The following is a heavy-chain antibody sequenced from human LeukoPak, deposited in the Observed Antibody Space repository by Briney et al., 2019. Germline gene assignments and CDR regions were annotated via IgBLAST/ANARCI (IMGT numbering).Heavy chain of an antibody. J-gene: IGHJ3*02. CDR3: AGFFYDNRGEAFDI. D-gene: IGHD3-22*01. CDR2: IIPIFGTA. CDR1: GGTFSSYA. V-gene: IGHV1-69*13. Sequence: GASVKVSCKASGGTFSSYAISWVRQAPGQGLEWMGGIIPIFGTANYAQKFQGRVTITSDESTRTVYMELSSLRPEDSAVYYCAGFFYDNRGEAFDIWGQGTMVTVSS.